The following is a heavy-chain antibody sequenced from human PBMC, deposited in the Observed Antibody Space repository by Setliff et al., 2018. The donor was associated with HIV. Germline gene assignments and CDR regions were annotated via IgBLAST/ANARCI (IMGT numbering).Heavy chain of an antibody. CDR2: ISSSGST. Sequence: SETLSLTCTVSGGAISSYYWSWIRQFPGKGLEWIGYISSSGSTKYNPSLKSRVTISIDTSANHFSLKLESVTAADTAVYYCARGGHHSFWCVYPPGWLDPWGQGNLVTVSS. J-gene: IGHJ5*02. CDR1: GGAISSYY. D-gene: IGHD3-3*01. CDR3: ARGGHHSFWCVYPPGWLDP. V-gene: IGHV4-59*08.